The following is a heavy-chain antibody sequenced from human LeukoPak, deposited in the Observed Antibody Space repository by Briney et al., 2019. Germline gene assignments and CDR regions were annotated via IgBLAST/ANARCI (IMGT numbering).Heavy chain of an antibody. CDR2: ISSSSSYI. J-gene: IGHJ3*02. Sequence: PGGSLRLSCAASGFTFSSYSMDWVRQAPGKGLEWVSSISSSSSYIYYADSVKGRFTISRDNAKNSLYLQMNSLRAEDTAVYYCARVEWSPGLYYYDSSGRQIDIWGQGTMVTVSS. CDR3: ARVEWSPGLYYYDSSGRQIDI. CDR1: GFTFSSYS. D-gene: IGHD3-22*01. V-gene: IGHV3-21*01.